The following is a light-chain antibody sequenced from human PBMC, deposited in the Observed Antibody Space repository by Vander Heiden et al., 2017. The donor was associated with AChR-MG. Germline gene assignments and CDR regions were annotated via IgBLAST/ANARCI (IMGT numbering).Light chain of an antibody. CDR1: QDISNY. Sequence: DIQMTQSPSSLSASVGDRVTITCQASQDISNYLHWYQQKPGKAPKLLIYDASNLETGVPSRFSGRGSGTDFTFTISSLQPEDIATYYCQQYDNLPWTFGQWTKVEIK. CDR3: QQYDNLPWT. J-gene: IGKJ1*01. V-gene: IGKV1-33*01. CDR2: DAS.